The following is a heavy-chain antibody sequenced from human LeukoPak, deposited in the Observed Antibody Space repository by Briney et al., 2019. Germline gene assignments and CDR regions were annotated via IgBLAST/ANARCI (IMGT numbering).Heavy chain of an antibody. CDR2: ISGSGGST. V-gene: IGHV3-23*01. D-gene: IGHD1-26*01. J-gene: IGHJ4*02. CDR1: GFTLSNHW. Sequence: GGSLRLSCAASGFTLSNHWMIWVRQAPGKGLEWVSAISGSGGSTYYADSVKGRFTISRDNSKNTLYLQMNSLRADDTAVYYCAKGGPTGSNYFDFWGQGTLVTVSS. CDR3: AKGGPTGSNYFDF.